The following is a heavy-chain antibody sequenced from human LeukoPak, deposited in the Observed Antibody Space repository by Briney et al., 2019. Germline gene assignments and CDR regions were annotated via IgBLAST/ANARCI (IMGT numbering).Heavy chain of an antibody. CDR1: GGTFSSYA. D-gene: IGHD6-13*01. CDR2: IIFIFATS. V-gene: IGHV1-69*01. CDR3: ARDPAGIAYFDY. Sequence: GSSVKVSCKASGGTFSSYAISWVRQAPGQGLEWMGGIIFIFATSDCAQKFKGRVTITADESTSTAYMELRSLRSDDTAVYYCARDPAGIAYFDYWGQGTLVTVSS. J-gene: IGHJ4*02.